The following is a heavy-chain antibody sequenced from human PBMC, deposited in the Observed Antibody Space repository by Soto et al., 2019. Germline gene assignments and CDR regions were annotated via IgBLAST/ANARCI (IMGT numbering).Heavy chain of an antibody. CDR3: ARGKLSDYVWGSYRYHFDY. D-gene: IGHD3-16*02. V-gene: IGHV4-34*01. J-gene: IGHJ4*02. CDR2: INHSGST. CDR1: GGSFSSYY. Sequence: PSETLSLTCVVYGGSFSSYYWSWIRQPPGKGLEWIGEINHSGSTNYNPSLKSRVTISVDTSNNQFSLKLSSVTAADTAVYYCARGKLSDYVWGSYRYHFDYWGQGTVVTVSS.